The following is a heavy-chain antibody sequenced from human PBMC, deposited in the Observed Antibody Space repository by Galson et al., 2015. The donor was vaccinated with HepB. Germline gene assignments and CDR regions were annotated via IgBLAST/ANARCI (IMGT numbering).Heavy chain of an antibody. CDR3: AQLGTGY. V-gene: IGHV3-53*01. CDR2: IHGGNNS. Sequence: SLRLSCAASGFSIRSHYMNWVRQAPGKGLEWVSVIHGGNNSYYPDSVKGRFTMSRDDSINTLYLQMNSLRAEDTAVYYCAQLGTGYWGQGTPVTVSS. CDR1: GFSIRSHY. D-gene: IGHD6-13*01. J-gene: IGHJ4*02.